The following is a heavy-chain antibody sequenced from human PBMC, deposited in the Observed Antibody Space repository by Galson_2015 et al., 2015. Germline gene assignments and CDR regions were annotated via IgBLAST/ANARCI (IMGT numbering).Heavy chain of an antibody. J-gene: IGHJ4*02. CDR2: INAGGIST. V-gene: IGHV3-23*01. D-gene: IGHD3-9*01. CDR3: AKSRVMYFDWWAD. CDR1: GLNFSSFA. Sequence: SLRLSCAASGLNFSSFAMTWVRQAPGKGLEWVAAINAGGISTYYADSVKRRFIISQDNSRSMLYLQMTGLRADDTAIYWCAKSRVMYFDWWADWGQGTHVSVSS.